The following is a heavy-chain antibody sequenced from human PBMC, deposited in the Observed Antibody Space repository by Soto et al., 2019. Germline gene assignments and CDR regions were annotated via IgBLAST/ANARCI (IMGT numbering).Heavy chain of an antibody. D-gene: IGHD6-19*01. V-gene: IGHV4-34*01. CDR1: GVSFSGYY. CDR2: INHSGST. CDR3: ARGLIAVSGTPGYWFDP. J-gene: IGHJ5*02. Sequence: QVQLQQWGAGLLKPSETLSLTCAVYGVSFSGYYWSWIRKPPGKGLEWIGEINHSGSTNYNPSLKSRVTRSLDTSKTQFSLKLSSVNAADTAVYYCARGLIAVSGTPGYWFDPWGQGTLVTVSS.